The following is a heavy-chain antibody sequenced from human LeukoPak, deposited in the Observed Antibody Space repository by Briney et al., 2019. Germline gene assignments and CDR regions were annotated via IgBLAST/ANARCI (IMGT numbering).Heavy chain of an antibody. CDR3: ARGLSAVVY. V-gene: IGHV4-34*01. D-gene: IGHD3-16*02. CDR1: GGSFSGYY. Sequence: SETLSLTCAVYGGSFSGYYWNWIRQPPGKGLEWIGEINHSGSTNYNPSLKSRVTISVDTSKKQFSLKLSSVTAADTAVYYCARGLSAVVYWGQGTLVTVSS. CDR2: INHSGST. J-gene: IGHJ4*02.